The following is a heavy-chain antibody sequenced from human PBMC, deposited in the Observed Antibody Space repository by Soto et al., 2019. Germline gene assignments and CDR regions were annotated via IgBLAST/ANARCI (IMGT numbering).Heavy chain of an antibody. V-gene: IGHV3-23*01. D-gene: IGHD5-12*01. J-gene: IGHJ4*02. CDR2: ISYSGGTT. Sequence: PGGSLRLSCAASGFTFSSYAMHWVRQAPGKGLEWVSSISYSGGTTHYADSVKGRFTISRDNSKNTLYLQMNSLAADDTAVYYCAKVQALYTGSSDYWGEGTLVTVSS. CDR1: GFTFSSYA. CDR3: AKVQALYTGSSDY.